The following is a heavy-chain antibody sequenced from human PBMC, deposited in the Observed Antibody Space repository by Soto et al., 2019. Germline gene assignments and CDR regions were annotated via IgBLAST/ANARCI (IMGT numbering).Heavy chain of an antibody. CDR1: VFIFSRYS. Sequence: GWSLRLSCASSVFIFSRYSMNWVRQAPGKGLEWVSSISSTTNYIYYGDSMKGRFTISRDNAKNSLYLEMNSLRAEDTAVYYCARESEDLTSNFDYWGQGTLVTVSS. V-gene: IGHV3-21*06. CDR2: ISSTTNYI. J-gene: IGHJ4*02. CDR3: ARESEDLTSNFDY.